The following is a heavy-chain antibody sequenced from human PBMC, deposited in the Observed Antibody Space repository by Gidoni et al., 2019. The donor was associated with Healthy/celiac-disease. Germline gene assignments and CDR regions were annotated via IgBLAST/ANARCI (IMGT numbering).Heavy chain of an antibody. J-gene: IGHJ5*02. CDR1: GYSLTSHR. Sequence: EMPLGQSGAEVKKPGESLKISCTGSGYSLTSHRIDRVRQMPGKGLEWMGVIYPGDSDTRYSTSFQGQGTISADKSISTAYLQWSSLKASDTAMYYCARLFEAVGEGYSSRIGNWFDPWGQGTQVTVSS. V-gene: IGHV5-51*01. D-gene: IGHD6-13*01. CDR3: ARLFEAVGEGYSSRIGNWFDP. CDR2: IYPGDSDT.